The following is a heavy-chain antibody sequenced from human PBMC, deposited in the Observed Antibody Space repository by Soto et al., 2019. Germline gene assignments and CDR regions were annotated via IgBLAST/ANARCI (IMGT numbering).Heavy chain of an antibody. Sequence: VASVKVSCKASGYTFTTYYMHGVRQAPGQGLEWMGIINPIGGSTTYTQRFQGRVTMTRDTSTSTVYMELSSLRSEDTAIYYCAGVAAGGAFDIWGQGTMVTVSS. D-gene: IGHD3-16*01. J-gene: IGHJ3*02. CDR3: AGVAAGGAFDI. CDR2: INPIGGST. V-gene: IGHV1-46*01. CDR1: GYTFTTYY.